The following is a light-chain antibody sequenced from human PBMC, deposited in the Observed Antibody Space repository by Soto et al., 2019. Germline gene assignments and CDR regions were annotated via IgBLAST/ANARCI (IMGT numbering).Light chain of an antibody. V-gene: IGLV2-11*01. CDR1: SSDVGAYNY. CDR3: CSYAGSYTLV. Sequence: QSVLTQPRSVSGSPGQSVTISCTGTSSDVGAYNYVSWYQQHPGKAPKLMIYDVNYRPSGVTDRFSGSKSGNTASLTISGLQPEDEADYYCCSYAGSYTLVFGGGTKRTVL. J-gene: IGLJ2*01. CDR2: DVN.